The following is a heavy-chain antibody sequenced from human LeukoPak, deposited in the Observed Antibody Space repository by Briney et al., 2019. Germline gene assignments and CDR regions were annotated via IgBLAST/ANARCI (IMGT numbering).Heavy chain of an antibody. D-gene: IGHD1-14*01. CDR2: IYYSGTT. CDR1: GGSISSYY. J-gene: IGHJ6*03. Sequence: PSETLSLTCTVSGGSISSYYWSWIRQPPGKGLELIGYIYYSGTTNYNPSLKSRVTISVDTSDNQFSLKLSSVTAADTAVYYCARSSGRSPNRDYMDVWGKGTTVTISS. V-gene: IGHV4-59*01. CDR3: ARSSGRSPNRDYMDV.